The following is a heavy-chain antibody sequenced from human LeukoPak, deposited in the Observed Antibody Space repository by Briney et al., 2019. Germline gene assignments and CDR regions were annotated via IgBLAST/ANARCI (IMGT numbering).Heavy chain of an antibody. CDR2: IRYDGSNK. CDR3: AKVRLTTVVTWYFDY. Sequence: HPGGSLRLSCAASGFTFSSYGMHWVRQAPGKGLEWVACIRYDGSNKYYADSVKGRFTISRDNSKNTLYLQMNSLRVEDTAVYYCAKVRLTTVVTWYFDYWGQGTLVTVSS. D-gene: IGHD4-23*01. V-gene: IGHV3-30*02. J-gene: IGHJ4*02. CDR1: GFTFSSYG.